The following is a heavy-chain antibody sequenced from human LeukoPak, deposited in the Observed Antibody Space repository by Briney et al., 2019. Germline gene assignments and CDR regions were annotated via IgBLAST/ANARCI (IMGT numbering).Heavy chain of an antibody. J-gene: IGHJ6*03. CDR2: IKSKTDGGTT. D-gene: IGHD3-10*01. V-gene: IGHV3-15*01. Sequence: GGSLRLSCAASGFTFSNAWMSWVRQAPGKGLEWVGRIKSKTDGGTTDYAAPVKGRFTISRDDSKNTLYLQMNSLKTEDTAVYYCTTDPMVRAPYYYYMDVWGKGTTVTISS. CDR1: GFTFSNAW. CDR3: TTDPMVRAPYYYYMDV.